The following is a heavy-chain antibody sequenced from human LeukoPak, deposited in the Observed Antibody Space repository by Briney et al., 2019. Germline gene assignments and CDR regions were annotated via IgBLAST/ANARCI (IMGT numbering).Heavy chain of an antibody. Sequence: PGVSLRLSCVSSGFTINTAWMSWVRQAPGKGLEWLGHIKSEGEGATTDYAAPAKGRIAISRDDSENMVYLQMNSLKIDDTAIYYCIAHFPYFYGFDVWGKGTTVIVSS. CDR2: IKSEGEGATT. D-gene: IGHD2-21*01. V-gene: IGHV3-15*05. J-gene: IGHJ6*04. CDR3: IAHFPYFYGFDV. CDR1: GFTINTAW.